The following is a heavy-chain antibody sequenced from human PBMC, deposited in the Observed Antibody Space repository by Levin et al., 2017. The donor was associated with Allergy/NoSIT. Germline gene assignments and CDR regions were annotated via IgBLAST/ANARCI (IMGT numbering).Heavy chain of an antibody. D-gene: IGHD3-10*01. CDR1: GYTFTSYD. CDR3: ARTDHYYAGSRTVDV. V-gene: IGHV1-8*01. CDR2: MNPNSGDT. Sequence: PGESLKISCKASGYTFTSYDINWVRQAPGQGLEWMGWMNPNSGDTGYPQRFQGRVTMTRNTSINTAYMELTSLSSEDTALYYCARTDHYYAGSRTVDVWGQGTLVTVSS. J-gene: IGHJ4*02.